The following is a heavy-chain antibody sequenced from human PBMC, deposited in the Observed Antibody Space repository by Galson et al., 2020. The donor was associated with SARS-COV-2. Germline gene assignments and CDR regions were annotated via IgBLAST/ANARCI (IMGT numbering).Heavy chain of an antibody. CDR2: IYYSGST. V-gene: IGHV4-39*01. J-gene: IGHJ2*01. CDR1: GGSISSSSYY. Sequence: SETLSLTCTVSGGSISSSSYYWGWIRQPPGKGLEWIGSIYYSGSTYYNPSLKSRVTISVDTSKNQFSLKLSSVTAADTAVYYCARQQGQLALRPTPYWYFDLWGRGTLVTVSS. D-gene: IGHD6-13*01. CDR3: ARQQGQLALRPTPYWYFDL.